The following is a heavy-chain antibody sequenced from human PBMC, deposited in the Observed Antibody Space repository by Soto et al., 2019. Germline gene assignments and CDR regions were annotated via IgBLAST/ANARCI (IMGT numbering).Heavy chain of an antibody. CDR1: GFTFSSYW. CDR3: ARVPGARWYYYYYGMDV. D-gene: IGHD7-27*01. V-gene: IGHV3-74*01. J-gene: IGHJ6*02. CDR2: INSDGSST. Sequence: GGSLRLSCAASGFTFSSYWMHWVRQAPGKGLVWVSRINSDGSSTSYADSVKGRFTISRDNAKNTLYLQMNSLRAEDTAVYYCARVPGARWYYYYYGMDVWGQGTTVTVSS.